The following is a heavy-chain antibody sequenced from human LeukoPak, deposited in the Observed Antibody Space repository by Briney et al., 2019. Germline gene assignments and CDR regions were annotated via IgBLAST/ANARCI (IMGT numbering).Heavy chain of an antibody. Sequence: GGSLRLSCAASGFTFSSYWMSWVRQAPGKGLEWVSVIHKSAITYYADTVKGRFTISRDNAKNSLYLQMNSLRVEDTAVYYCARAGYCSGGSCYELGAFDIWGQGTMVAVSS. CDR2: IHKSAIT. V-gene: IGHV3-66*01. CDR3: ARAGYCSGGSCYELGAFDI. J-gene: IGHJ3*02. CDR1: GFTFSSYW. D-gene: IGHD2-15*01.